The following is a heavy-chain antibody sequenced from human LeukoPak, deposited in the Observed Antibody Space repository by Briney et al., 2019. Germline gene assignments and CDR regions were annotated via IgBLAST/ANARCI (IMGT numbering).Heavy chain of an antibody. Sequence: GGSLILSCAASGFSFNSYTMTWVRQAAGKGLEWVSSISSNSRYIRYADSLKGRFTISRDNAKNSLFLQMNNLRAADTAVYYCARSVDTRTYDLLTGYSDLWGQGTLVTVHS. J-gene: IGHJ4*02. CDR2: ISSNSRYI. CDR1: GFSFNSYT. D-gene: IGHD3-9*01. V-gene: IGHV3-21*01. CDR3: ARSVDTRTYDLLTGYSDL.